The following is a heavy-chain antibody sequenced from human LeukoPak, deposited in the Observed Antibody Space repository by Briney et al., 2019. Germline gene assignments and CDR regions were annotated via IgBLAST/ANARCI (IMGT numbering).Heavy chain of an antibody. CDR2: ISTTGGNT. D-gene: IGHD6-19*01. CDR1: GFNFNNYA. J-gene: IGHJ4*02. CDR3: AKDAMAGTGTFDY. V-gene: IGHV3-23*01. Sequence: PGGSLRLSCVASGFNFNNYAMSWVRQAPGKGLEWVSSISTTGGNTYYADSVKGRFTISRHKSENTMFLQMNSLRAEDTAVYYCAKDAMAGTGTFDYWGQGTLVTVSS.